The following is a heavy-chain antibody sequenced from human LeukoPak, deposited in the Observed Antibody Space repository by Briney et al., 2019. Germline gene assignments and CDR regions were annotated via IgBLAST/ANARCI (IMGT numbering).Heavy chain of an antibody. J-gene: IGHJ6*04. D-gene: IGHD3-10*02. CDR1: GFTFSSYE. CDR3: AELGITMIGGV. Sequence: PGGSLRLSCAASGFTFSSYEMNWVRQAPGKGLEWVSYISSSGSTIYYADSVKGRSTISRDNAKNPLYLQMNSLRAEDTAVYYCAELGITMIGGVWGKGTTVTISS. V-gene: IGHV3-48*03. CDR2: ISSSGSTI.